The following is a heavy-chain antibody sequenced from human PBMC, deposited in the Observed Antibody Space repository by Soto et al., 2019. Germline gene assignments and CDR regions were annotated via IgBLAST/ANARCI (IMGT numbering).Heavy chain of an antibody. CDR3: TTGHVVVIGAHQVIAV. V-gene: IGHV3-15*01. J-gene: IGHJ6*04. CDR1: GFTITHAG. Sequence: GGSLRLSCVASGFTITHAGMAWLRQAPGKGLEWVSRIKSKADGGAINYAAPVKGRFTISRDDSKNTLYLQMSSLQTEDTAVYYCTTGHVVVIGAHQVIAVSGKGTTVIVSS. D-gene: IGHD2-15*01. CDR2: IKSKADGGAI.